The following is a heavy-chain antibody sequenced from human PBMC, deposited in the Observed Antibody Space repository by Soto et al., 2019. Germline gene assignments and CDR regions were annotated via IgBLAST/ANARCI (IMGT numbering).Heavy chain of an antibody. J-gene: IGHJ5*02. CDR3: AREGTNYYDSSGSTPPGFWFDP. Sequence: PSETLSLTCTVSGGSISSYYWSWIRPPPGKGLEWIGYIYYSGSTNYNPSLKSRVTISVDTSKNQFSLKLSSVTAADTAVYYCAREGTNYYDSSGSTPPGFWFDPWGQGTLVTVSS. CDR1: GGSISSYY. CDR2: IYYSGST. D-gene: IGHD3-22*01. V-gene: IGHV4-59*01.